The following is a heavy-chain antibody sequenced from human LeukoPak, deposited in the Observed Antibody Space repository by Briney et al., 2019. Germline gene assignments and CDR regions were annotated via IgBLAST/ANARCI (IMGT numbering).Heavy chain of an antibody. Sequence: GGSLRLSCAASGFTFSSYAMHWVRQAPGKGLEWVAVIPYDGSNKYYADSVKGRFTISRDNSKNTLYLQMNSLRAEDTAVYYCARDSSLWFGELFRWGQGTLVTVSS. J-gene: IGHJ4*02. V-gene: IGHV3-30-3*01. CDR3: ARDSSLWFGELFR. CDR1: GFTFSSYA. D-gene: IGHD3-10*01. CDR2: IPYDGSNK.